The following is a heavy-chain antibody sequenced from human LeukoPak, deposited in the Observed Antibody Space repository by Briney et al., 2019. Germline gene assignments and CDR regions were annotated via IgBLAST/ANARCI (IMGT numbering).Heavy chain of an antibody. J-gene: IGHJ5*02. CDR3: ARVALRPIDYSNPEFDP. Sequence: GGPLRLSCAASGFTFSSYSMNWVRQTPGQGLEWVSYITSDSSTMFYADSVKGRFTASRDNAENSMYLQMNSLRAEDTAVYYCARVALRPIDYSNPEFDPWGQGTLVTVSS. V-gene: IGHV3-48*01. CDR1: GFTFSSYS. D-gene: IGHD4-11*01. CDR2: ITSDSSTM.